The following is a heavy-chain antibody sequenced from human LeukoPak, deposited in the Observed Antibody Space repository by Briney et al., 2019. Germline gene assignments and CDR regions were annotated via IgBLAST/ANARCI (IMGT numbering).Heavy chain of an antibody. Sequence: SETLSLTCTVSGGSISSYYWSWIRQPAGKGLEWIGYIYYSGSTNYNPSLKSRVTISVDTSKNQFSLKLSSVTAADTAVYYCAREKVRGVIDYWGQGTLVTVSS. CDR1: GGSISSYY. V-gene: IGHV4-59*01. CDR2: IYYSGST. D-gene: IGHD3-10*01. J-gene: IGHJ4*02. CDR3: AREKVRGVIDY.